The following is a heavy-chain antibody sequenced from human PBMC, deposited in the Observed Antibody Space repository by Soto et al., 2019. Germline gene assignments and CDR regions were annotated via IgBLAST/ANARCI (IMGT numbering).Heavy chain of an antibody. D-gene: IGHD1-1*01. CDR2: IYYSGST. Sequence: SETLSLTCTVSGGSISSGGYYWSWIRQHPGKGLEWIGYIYYSGSTYYNPSLKSRVTISVDTSKNQFSLKLSSVTAADTAVYYCARGKADNRNFDPWGQGTLVTVSS. CDR3: ARGKADNRNFDP. CDR1: GGSISSGGYY. J-gene: IGHJ5*02. V-gene: IGHV4-31*03.